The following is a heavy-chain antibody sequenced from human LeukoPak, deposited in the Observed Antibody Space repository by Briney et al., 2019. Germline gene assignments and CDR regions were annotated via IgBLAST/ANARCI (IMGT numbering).Heavy chain of an antibody. V-gene: IGHV1-2*02. J-gene: IGHJ4*01. CDR2: INTTSGGT. Sequence: GASLKVSCKASRYTFTSYSIRSGREAPGQGVEWMGWINTTSGGTNSTQKFQGRVPMTWDTPRTTASRELSRLRSDAPAVYNCAREPNVRYYLDYWGQGTLVTVSS. D-gene: IGHD3-10*01. CDR3: AREPNVRYYLDY. CDR1: RYTFTSYS.